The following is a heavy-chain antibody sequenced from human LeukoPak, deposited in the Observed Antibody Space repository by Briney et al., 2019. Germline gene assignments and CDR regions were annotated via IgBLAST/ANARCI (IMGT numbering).Heavy chain of an antibody. J-gene: IGHJ4*02. Sequence: PSETLSLSCTVSGGSIRRYFWNWLRQTPGKGLEWIGHINYSGSTNYNPSLNTRVNLSLDTSKNQSSLPLSSVPAADPAVYHCARGSGIYGSGSYSADWGQGTLVTVSS. CDR1: GGSIRRYF. V-gene: IGHV4-59*01. CDR3: ARGSGIYGSGSYSAD. D-gene: IGHD3-10*01. CDR2: INYSGST.